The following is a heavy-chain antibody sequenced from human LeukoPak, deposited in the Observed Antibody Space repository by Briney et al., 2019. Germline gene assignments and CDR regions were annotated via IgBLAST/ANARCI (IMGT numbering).Heavy chain of an antibody. J-gene: IGHJ4*02. D-gene: IGHD2-15*01. CDR3: AREGEKDCSGGSCYGLDC. CDR2: IYTSGST. V-gene: IGHV4-4*07. Sequence: SETLSLTCTVSGGSISSYYWSWIRQPAGKGLEWIGRIYTSGSTNYNPSLKSRVTMSVDTSKNQFSLKLSSVTAADTAVYYCAREGEKDCSGGSCYGLDCWGQGTLVTVSS. CDR1: GGSISSYY.